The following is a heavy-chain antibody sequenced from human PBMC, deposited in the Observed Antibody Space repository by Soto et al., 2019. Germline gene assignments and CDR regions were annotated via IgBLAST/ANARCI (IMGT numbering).Heavy chain of an antibody. CDR3: ARRSAVAGTIWFDP. CDR1: GYTFTSYG. D-gene: IGHD6-19*01. Sequence: ASVKVSCKASGYTFTSYGVGWVRQAPGQGLEWMGWISAYNGNTNYAQKLQGRVTMTTDTSTSTAYMELRSLRSDDTAVYYCARRSAVAGTIWFDPWGQGTLVTVSS. V-gene: IGHV1-18*01. CDR2: ISAYNGNT. J-gene: IGHJ5*02.